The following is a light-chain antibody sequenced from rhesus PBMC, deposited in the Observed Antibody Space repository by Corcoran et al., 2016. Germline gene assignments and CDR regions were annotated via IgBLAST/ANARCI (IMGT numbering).Light chain of an antibody. CDR2: KAS. CDR1: ENVNNY. Sequence: DIQMTQSPSSLSASVGDRVTIIVRASENVNNYLNWYQQKPGKAPKLLIYKASTLQSGVPSRFSGSGSGTDYTFPISSLQPEDVATYYCQHGYGTPPYSFGQGTKVEIK. J-gene: IGKJ2*01. V-gene: IGKV1-74*01. CDR3: QHGYGTPPYS.